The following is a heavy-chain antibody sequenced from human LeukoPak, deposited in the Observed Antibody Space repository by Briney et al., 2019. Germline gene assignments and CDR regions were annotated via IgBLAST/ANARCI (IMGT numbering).Heavy chain of an antibody. Sequence: GRSLRLSCAASGFTYSSYGMHWVHQAPGKVLEWVAVISYDGSNKYYADSVKGRFTISRDNSKNTLYLQMNSLRAEDTAVYYCAKKGYYDGSGYYMYYFDHWGQGTLVTVSS. V-gene: IGHV3-30*18. CDR1: GFTYSSYG. D-gene: IGHD3-22*01. J-gene: IGHJ4*02. CDR3: AKKGYYDGSGYYMYYFDH. CDR2: ISYDGSNK.